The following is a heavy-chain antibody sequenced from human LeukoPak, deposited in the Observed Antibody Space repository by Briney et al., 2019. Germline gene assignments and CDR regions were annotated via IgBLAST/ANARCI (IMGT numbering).Heavy chain of an antibody. Sequence: SETLSLTCSVSGCSLSRSSYYWGCIPQPPGKGLEWIGSIYYSGSTYYNPSLKSRASISVATYKNQFSLKLSSVTAADTAVYYCASGPRPFDYWGQGTLVTVSS. CDR1: GCSLSRSSYY. CDR2: IYYSGST. V-gene: IGHV4-39*01. J-gene: IGHJ4*02. CDR3: ASGPRPFDY.